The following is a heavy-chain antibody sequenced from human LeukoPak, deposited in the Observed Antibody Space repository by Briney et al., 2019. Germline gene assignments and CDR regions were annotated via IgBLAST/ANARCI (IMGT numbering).Heavy chain of an antibody. Sequence: RASVKVSCKASGGTFSSYAISWVRQAPGQGLEWMGGIIPIFGTANYAQKFQGRVTITADESTSTAYMELSSLRSEDTAVYYCARSRYFDWPQYYYYYYMDVWGKGTTVTISS. D-gene: IGHD3-9*01. V-gene: IGHV1-69*01. CDR3: ARSRYFDWPQYYYYYYMDV. CDR2: IIPIFGTA. J-gene: IGHJ6*03. CDR1: GGTFSSYA.